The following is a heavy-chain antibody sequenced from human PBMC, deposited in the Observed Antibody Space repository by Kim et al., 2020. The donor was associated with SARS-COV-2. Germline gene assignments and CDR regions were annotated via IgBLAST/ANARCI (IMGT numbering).Heavy chain of an antibody. V-gene: IGHV1-18*01. J-gene: IGHJ4*02. CDR1: GYTFTSYG. Sequence: ASVKVSCKASGYTFTSYGISWVRQAPGQGLEWMGWISAYNGNTNYAQKLQGRVTMTTDTSTSTAYMELRSLRSDDTAVYYCASTRITIFGVVIALDYRGQGTLVTVPS. CDR3: ASTRITIFGVVIALDY. D-gene: IGHD3-3*01. CDR2: ISAYNGNT.